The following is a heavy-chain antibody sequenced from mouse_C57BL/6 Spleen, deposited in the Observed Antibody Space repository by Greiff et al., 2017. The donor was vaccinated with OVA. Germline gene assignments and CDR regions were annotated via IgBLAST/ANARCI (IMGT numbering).Heavy chain of an antibody. CDR2: INPNNGGT. D-gene: IGHD2-4*01. J-gene: IGHJ4*01. CDR3: ALYYDYDERGYYAMDY. CDR1: GYTFTDYY. Sequence: VQLQQSGPELVKPGASVKISCKASGYTFTDYYMNWVKQSHGKSLEWIGDINPNNGGTSYNQKFKGKATLTVDKSSSTAYMELRSLTSEDSAVYYCALYYDYDERGYYAMDYWGQGTSVTVSS. V-gene: IGHV1-26*01.